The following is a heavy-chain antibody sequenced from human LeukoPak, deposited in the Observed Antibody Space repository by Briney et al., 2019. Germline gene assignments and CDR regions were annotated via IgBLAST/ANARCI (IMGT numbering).Heavy chain of an antibody. D-gene: IGHD3-22*01. V-gene: IGHV1-69*06. CDR2: IIPIFGTA. J-gene: IGHJ3*02. CDR1: GGTFSSYA. CDR3: ARADIDYYDSSGDDAFDI. Sequence: ASVKVSCKASGGTFSSYAISWVRQAPGQGLEWMGGIIPIFGTANYAQKFQGRVTITADKSTSTAYMELSSLRSEDTAVYYCARADIDYYDSSGDDAFDIWGQGTMVTVSS.